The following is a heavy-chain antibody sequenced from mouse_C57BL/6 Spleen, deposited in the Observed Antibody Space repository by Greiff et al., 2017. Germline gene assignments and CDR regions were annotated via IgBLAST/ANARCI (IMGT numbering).Heavy chain of an antibody. CDR3: ARKGSSYEWFAY. CDR2: IDPSDSET. D-gene: IGHD1-1*01. V-gene: IGHV1-52*01. CDR1: GYTFTSYW. J-gene: IGHJ3*01. Sequence: QVQLQQPGAELVRPGSSVKLSCKASGYTFTSYWMHWVKQRPIQGLEWIGNIDPSDSETHYNQKFKDKATLTVDKSSSTAYMQLSSLTSEDSAVYYCARKGSSYEWFAYWGQGILVTVAA.